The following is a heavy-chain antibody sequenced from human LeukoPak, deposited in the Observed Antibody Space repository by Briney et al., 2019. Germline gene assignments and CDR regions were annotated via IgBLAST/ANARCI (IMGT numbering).Heavy chain of an antibody. CDR1: GSTFSSYA. J-gene: IGHJ6*03. CDR3: ARPLYYYYYMDV. CDR2: ISGSGGST. Sequence: GGSLRLSCAASGSTFSSYAMSWVRQAPGKGLEWVSAISGSGGSTYYADSVKGRFTISRDNSKNTLYLQMNSLRAEDTAVYYCARPLYYYYYMDVWGKGTTVTVSS. V-gene: IGHV3-23*01.